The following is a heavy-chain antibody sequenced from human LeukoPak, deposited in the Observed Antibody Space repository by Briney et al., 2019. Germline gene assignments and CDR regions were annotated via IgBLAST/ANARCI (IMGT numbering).Heavy chain of an antibody. Sequence: ASVKVSCKASGYTFTKSYIHWVRQAPGQGLEWMGWINPNSGGTNYAQKFQGRVTMTRDTSISTAYMELSRLRSDDTAVYYCVRDVSIAARPDYWGQGTLVTVSS. J-gene: IGHJ4*02. CDR2: INPNSGGT. CDR3: VRDVSIAARPDY. V-gene: IGHV1-2*02. D-gene: IGHD6-6*01. CDR1: GYTFTKSY.